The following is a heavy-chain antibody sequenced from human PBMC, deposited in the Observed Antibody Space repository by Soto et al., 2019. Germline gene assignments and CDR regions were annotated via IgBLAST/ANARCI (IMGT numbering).Heavy chain of an antibody. CDR2: LAPISGSP. Sequence: VQMVQSGAEVKEPGSSVKVSCTNSGDTFSHYVMSWVRQAPGQGLEWMGSLAPISGSPNYAERFEGRLTISADAGTSTMYMELRSLKYDDTAVYYCARIGVGSRRWGRGTMVTVSS. D-gene: IGHD1-26*01. CDR3: ARIGVGSRR. CDR1: GDTFSHYV. J-gene: IGHJ3*01. V-gene: IGHV1-69*18.